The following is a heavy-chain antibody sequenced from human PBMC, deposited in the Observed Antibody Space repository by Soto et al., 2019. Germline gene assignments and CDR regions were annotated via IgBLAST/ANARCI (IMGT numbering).Heavy chain of an antibody. CDR1: GYSFTSYW. CDR3: ARQGALYDSSGYYWYYFDY. CDR2: IDPSDSYT. J-gene: IGHJ4*02. Sequence: GESLKICCKTSGYSFTSYWISWVRQMPGKGLEWMGRIDPSDSYTNYSPSFQGHVTISADKSISTAYLQWSSLKASDTAMYYCARQGALYDSSGYYWYYFDYWGQGTLVTVSS. D-gene: IGHD3-22*01. V-gene: IGHV5-10-1*01.